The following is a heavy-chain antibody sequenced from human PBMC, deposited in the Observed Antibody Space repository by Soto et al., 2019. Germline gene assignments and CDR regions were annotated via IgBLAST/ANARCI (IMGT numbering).Heavy chain of an antibody. CDR1: GGTFSSYA. CDR2: IIPIFGTA. Sequence: SVKVSCKASGGTFSSYAISWVRQAPGQGLEWMGGIIPIFGTANYAQKFQGRVTITADESTSTAYMELSSLRSEDTAVYYCARVLGQQLVHALDYWGQGTLVTVSS. CDR3: ARVLGQQLVHALDY. V-gene: IGHV1-69*13. D-gene: IGHD6-13*01. J-gene: IGHJ4*02.